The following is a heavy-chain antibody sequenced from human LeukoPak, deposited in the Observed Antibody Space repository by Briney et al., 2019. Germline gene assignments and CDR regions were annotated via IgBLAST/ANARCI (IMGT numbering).Heavy chain of an antibody. D-gene: IGHD3-10*01. CDR1: GDSISSGGHY. CDR3: ARHVDYGSGSYYWFDP. Sequence: SETLSLTCTVSGDSISSGGHYWGWIRQTPGKRLEWIGNIYFSGDTSYNPSLKSRLTMSVDTSKNQFSLKLSSVTAADTAVYYCARHVDYGSGSYYWFDPWGQGTLVTVSS. V-gene: IGHV4-39*01. CDR2: IYFSGDT. J-gene: IGHJ5*02.